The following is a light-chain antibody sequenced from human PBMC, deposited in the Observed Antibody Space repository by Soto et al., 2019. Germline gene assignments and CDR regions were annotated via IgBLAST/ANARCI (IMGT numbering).Light chain of an antibody. V-gene: IGKV4-1*01. J-gene: IGKJ2*01. CDR3: HQYYSRPYT. CDR2: WAS. Sequence: DIVMTQSPDSLAVSLGESATINCKSSQSILYSSNNKNYLTWYQQKPGQPPKLLIYWASTRESGVPDRFSGSGSGTDFTLTISSLQAEDVAVYYCHQYYSRPYTFGQGTKLEI. CDR1: QSILYSSNNKNY.